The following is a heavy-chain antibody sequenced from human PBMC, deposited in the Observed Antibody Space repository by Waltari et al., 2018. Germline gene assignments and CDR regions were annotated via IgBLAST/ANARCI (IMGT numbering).Heavy chain of an antibody. CDR2: INSDGSDN. J-gene: IGHJ4*02. Sequence: EVQLVESGGGLVQPGGSLRLSCAASGFPSSSYWMHWVRQAPGKGLVWVSRINSDGSDNSYADSVKGRFTISPPNAKNTLFLQMNSLRAEDTAVYYCARGAGSYFGSWDQGTLVTVSS. CDR1: GFPSSSYW. D-gene: IGHD1-26*01. V-gene: IGHV3-74*01. CDR3: ARGAGSYFGS.